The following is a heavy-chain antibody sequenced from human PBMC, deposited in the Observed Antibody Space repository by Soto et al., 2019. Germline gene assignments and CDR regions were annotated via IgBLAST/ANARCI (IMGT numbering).Heavy chain of an antibody. CDR1: GDSISSGGSY. D-gene: IGHD6-19*01. J-gene: IGHJ4*02. CDR2: IFYSGSF. Sequence: SETLSLTCTVSGDSISSGGSYWNWIRQRPGKGLEWMGYIFYSGSFYYTPSLRGRVMMSADTSKNQFYLRLSSVTAADTAVYYCARLGDIAVAGLDYWGQGTLVTVSS. CDR3: ARLGDIAVAGLDY. V-gene: IGHV4-31*03.